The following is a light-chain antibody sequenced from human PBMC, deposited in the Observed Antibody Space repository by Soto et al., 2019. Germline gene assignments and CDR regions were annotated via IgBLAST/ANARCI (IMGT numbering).Light chain of an antibody. CDR2: DAS. CDR3: QQYGSSWT. Sequence: EIVLTQSPATLSLSPGERAPLSCRASQSIASYVAWYHQRPGQAPRLLIYDASSRATGIPDRFSGSGSGTDFTLTISRLEPEDFAVYYCQQYGSSWTFGQGTKVDIK. J-gene: IGKJ1*01. CDR1: QSIASY. V-gene: IGKV3-20*01.